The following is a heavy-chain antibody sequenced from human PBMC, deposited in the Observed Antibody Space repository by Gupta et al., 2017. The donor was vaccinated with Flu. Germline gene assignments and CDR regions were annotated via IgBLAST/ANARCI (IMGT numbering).Heavy chain of an antibody. J-gene: IGHJ5*02. CDR3: ARVRYQLLMSP. CDR2: INYGGST. V-gene: IGHV4-34*01. CDR1: SDYY. D-gene: IGHD2-8*01. Sequence: SDYYWSWVRQAPGKGLEWIGEINYGGSTNYNPSLKSRVTISVDTSKNQFSLNLRSLTAADTAMYYCARVRYQLLMSPWGQGTQVTVSS.